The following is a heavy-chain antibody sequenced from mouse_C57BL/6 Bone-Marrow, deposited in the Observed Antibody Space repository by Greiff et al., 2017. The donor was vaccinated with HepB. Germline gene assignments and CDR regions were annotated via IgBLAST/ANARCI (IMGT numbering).Heavy chain of an antibody. J-gene: IGHJ2*01. CDR3: TRRGIYDYALYY. Sequence: QVQLQQSGAELVKPGASVKLSCKASGYTFTSYWMHWVKQRPGQGLEWIGMIHPNSGSTNYNGKFKSKATLTVYKSSSTAYMQLSSLTSEDSAVYSCTRRGIYDYALYYWGQGTTLTVSS. D-gene: IGHD2-4*01. CDR2: IHPNSGST. CDR1: GYTFTSYW. V-gene: IGHV1-64*01.